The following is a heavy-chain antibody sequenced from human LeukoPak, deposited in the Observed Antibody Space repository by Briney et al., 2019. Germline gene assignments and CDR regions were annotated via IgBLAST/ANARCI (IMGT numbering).Heavy chain of an antibody. J-gene: IGHJ3*02. D-gene: IGHD4-17*01. Sequence: SETLSLTCTVSGGSISTSNYYWGWIRQPPGKGLEWIGNIFYSGSTYYSPSLRSRVTISLDTSRNQFSLKLNSVTAVDTAVYYCARTDGDYVAAFDIWGQGTMVTVSS. CDR1: GGSISTSNYY. V-gene: IGHV4-39*07. CDR3: ARTDGDYVAAFDI. CDR2: IFYSGST.